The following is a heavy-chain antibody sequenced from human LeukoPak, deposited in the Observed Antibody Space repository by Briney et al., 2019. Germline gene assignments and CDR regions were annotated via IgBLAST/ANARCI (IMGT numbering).Heavy chain of an antibody. Sequence: GGSLRPSCAASGFTFSSYGMHWVRQAPGKGLEWVAVISYDGSNKYYADSVKGRFTISRDNSKNTLYLQMNSLRAEDTAVYYCAKDVGYCSSTSCYMGGYYYYGMDVWGQGTTVTVSS. J-gene: IGHJ6*02. CDR2: ISYDGSNK. CDR3: AKDVGYCSSTSCYMGGYYYYGMDV. CDR1: GFTFSSYG. V-gene: IGHV3-30*18. D-gene: IGHD2-2*02.